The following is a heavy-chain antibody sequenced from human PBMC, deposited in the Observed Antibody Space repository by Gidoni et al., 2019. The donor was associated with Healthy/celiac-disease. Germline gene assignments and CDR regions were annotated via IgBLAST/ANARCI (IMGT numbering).Heavy chain of an antibody. J-gene: IGHJ6*02. Sequence: VQLVESGGGVVQPGRSLRLSCAASGFPFSTYVMHWVRQAPGKGLEWVAVISYDGSNKYYADSVKGRFTISRDNSKNTLYLQMNSLRAEDTAVYYCAKDGPLWFGELFPTLYYYYGMDVWGQGTTVTVSS. D-gene: IGHD3-10*01. CDR2: ISYDGSNK. V-gene: IGHV3-30*18. CDR3: AKDGPLWFGELFPTLYYYYGMDV. CDR1: GFPFSTYV.